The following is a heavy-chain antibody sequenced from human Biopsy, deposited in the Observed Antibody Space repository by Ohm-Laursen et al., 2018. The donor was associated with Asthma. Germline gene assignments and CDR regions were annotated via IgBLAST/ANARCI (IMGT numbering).Heavy chain of an antibody. Sequence: SETLSLTCPVSGGSIGAGDYYWSWIRQPPGKGLEWIGYIYYSGSTSHNPSLTSRLTISVDTSKNQFSLKLTSVTAADTAVYYCARASLAARANWVDPWGQGTLVTVSS. D-gene: IGHD6-6*01. CDR2: IYYSGST. CDR1: GGSIGAGDYY. J-gene: IGHJ5*02. V-gene: IGHV4-30-4*01. CDR3: ARASLAARANWVDP.